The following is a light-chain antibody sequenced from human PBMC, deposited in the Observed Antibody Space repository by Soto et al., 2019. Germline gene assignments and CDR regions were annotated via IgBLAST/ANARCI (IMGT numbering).Light chain of an antibody. Sequence: DIQMTQSPSSLSASVGDRVTITCQASQGISNHLNWYQQKPGKAPKLLIYDASNLETGVPSRFSGSGSGTDFTFTISRLQPEDIATFYCHQYVNLPFTFGPGTKVDIK. J-gene: IGKJ3*01. CDR2: DAS. CDR3: HQYVNLPFT. V-gene: IGKV1-33*01. CDR1: QGISNH.